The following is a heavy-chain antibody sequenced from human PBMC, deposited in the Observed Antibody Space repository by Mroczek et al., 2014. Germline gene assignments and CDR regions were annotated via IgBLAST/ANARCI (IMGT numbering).Heavy chain of an antibody. CDR3: ARASGXYLGGDVDYYYYGMDV. V-gene: IGHV3-33*01. CDR1: GFTFSSYG. D-gene: IGHD1-26*01. CDR2: IWYDGSNK. Sequence: QVQLVESGGGVVQPGRSLRLSCAASGFTFSSYGMHWVRQAPGKGLEWVAVIWYDGSNKYYADSVKGRFTISRDNSKNTLYLQMNSLRAEDTAVYYCARASGXYLGGDVDYYYYGMDVWGQGPTVTVSS. J-gene: IGHJ6*02.